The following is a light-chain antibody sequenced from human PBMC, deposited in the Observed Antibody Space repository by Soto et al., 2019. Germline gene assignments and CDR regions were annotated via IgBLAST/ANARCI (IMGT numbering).Light chain of an antibody. Sequence: DIQMTQSPSSLSASVGDRVTITCRASQGISNYLAWYQQKPGKVPKLLIYAASTLQSGVPSRFSGSGSGTDFTLTSSSLQPEYFSTYECQKYNRAQWTFGQGTKVEIK. CDR2: AAS. V-gene: IGKV1-27*01. J-gene: IGKJ1*01. CDR1: QGISNY. CDR3: QKYNRAQWT.